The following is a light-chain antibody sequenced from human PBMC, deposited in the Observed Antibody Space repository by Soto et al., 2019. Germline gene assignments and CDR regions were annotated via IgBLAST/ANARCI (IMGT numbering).Light chain of an antibody. Sequence: DVVMTQSPLSLPVTLGQPASISCRSSQSLVSSDGNTYLNWFQQRPGQSPRRLIYEVSNRDSGGPDRFSGSGSGTDFTLKISRVEAEDVGGYYCMQGTHWPPWTFGQGTKVEIK. CDR3: MQGTHWPPWT. V-gene: IGKV2-30*01. CDR2: EVS. CDR1: QSLVSSDGNTY. J-gene: IGKJ1*01.